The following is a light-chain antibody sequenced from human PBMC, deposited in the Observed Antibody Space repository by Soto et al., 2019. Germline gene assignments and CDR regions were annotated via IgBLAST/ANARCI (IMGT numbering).Light chain of an antibody. V-gene: IGKV3-15*01. Sequence: EKVMTQSPATLSVSPGERATLSCRAIQNVKSRLAWYQQKPGQAPRLLIYDAFTRATGIPARFSGSASGTEFTLTISSLQSDDFATYSCQQYYSYPLRTFGKGTKV. J-gene: IGKJ1*01. CDR3: QQYYSYPLRT. CDR2: DAF. CDR1: QNVKSR.